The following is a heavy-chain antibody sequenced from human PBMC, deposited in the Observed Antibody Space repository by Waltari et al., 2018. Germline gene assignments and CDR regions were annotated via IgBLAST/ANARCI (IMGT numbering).Heavy chain of an antibody. J-gene: IGHJ4*02. D-gene: IGHD3-9*01. CDR2: SYSGGST. Sequence: EVQLVESGGGLVQPGGSLRLSCAASGFTVISNYMRWVRQAPGKGLGWVSVSYSGGSTYYADSVKGRFTISRDKSKNTLYLQMNSLRAEDTAVYYCASQVTNYDILTGYQGTYYFDYWGQGTLVTVSS. V-gene: IGHV3-66*02. CDR1: GFTVISNY. CDR3: ASQVTNYDILTGYQGTYYFDY.